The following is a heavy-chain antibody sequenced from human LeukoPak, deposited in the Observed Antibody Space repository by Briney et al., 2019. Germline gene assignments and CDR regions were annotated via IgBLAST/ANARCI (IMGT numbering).Heavy chain of an antibody. D-gene: IGHD4-23*01. CDR2: IKEDGSDK. J-gene: IGHJ4*02. CDR3: ARSTQYGGSFDY. CDR1: GFSFSKYW. V-gene: IGHV3-7*01. Sequence: GGSLRLSCAASGFSFSKYWMSWVRQAPGKGLEWVANIKEDGSDKYYVDSVKGRFTISRDNAKNTLYLQMNSLRAEDTAVYYCARSTQYGGSFDYWGQGTLVTVSS.